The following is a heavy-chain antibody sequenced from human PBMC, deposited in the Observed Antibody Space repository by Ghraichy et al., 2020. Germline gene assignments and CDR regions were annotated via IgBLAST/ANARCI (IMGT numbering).Heavy chain of an antibody. D-gene: IGHD2-2*01. V-gene: IGHV1-8*01. Sequence: ASVKVSCKASGYTFTDYDINWVRLATGQGLEWMGWMNPKSGNTGYAQKFQGRVTMTRNTSISTAFMELSSLRPEDTGVYYCASGHCSSTSCPNHYDDGMDAWGQGTTVTVSS. CDR1: GYTFTDYD. CDR2: MNPKSGNT. CDR3: ASGHCSSTSCPNHYDDGMDA. J-gene: IGHJ6*02.